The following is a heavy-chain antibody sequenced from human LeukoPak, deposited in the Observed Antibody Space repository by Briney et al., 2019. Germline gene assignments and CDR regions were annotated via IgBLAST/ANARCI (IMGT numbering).Heavy chain of an antibody. V-gene: IGHV1-69*13. J-gene: IGHJ4*02. CDR3: ARSPPSGPPRYYFDY. D-gene: IGHD6-19*01. CDR1: GGTFSSYA. Sequence: ASVKVSCKASGGTFSSYAISWVRQAPGQGLEWVGGIIPIFGTANYAQKFQGRVTITADESTSTAYMELSSLRSEDTAVYYCARSPPSGPPRYYFDYWGQGTLVTVSS. CDR2: IIPIFGTA.